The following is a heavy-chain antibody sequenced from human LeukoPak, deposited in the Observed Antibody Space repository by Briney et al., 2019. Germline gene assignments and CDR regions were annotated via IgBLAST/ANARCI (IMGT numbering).Heavy chain of an antibody. CDR1: GSTFSDYH. D-gene: IGHD3-16*01. J-gene: IGHJ1*01. CDR3: ARGEYSNVYPYRLVS. CDR2: INPKSGDA. V-gene: IGHV1-2*02. Sequence: ASVKVSCKASGSTFSDYHINWVRQASGQGPEWMGWINPKSGDAKYGQAFQGRVTMTRDTSISTAYMELNRLRFDDTAMYYCARGEYSNVYPYRLVSWGQGTLVTVSS.